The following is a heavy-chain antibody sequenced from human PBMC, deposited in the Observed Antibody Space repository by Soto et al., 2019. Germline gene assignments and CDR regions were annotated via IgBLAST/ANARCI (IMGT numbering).Heavy chain of an antibody. CDR3: EGAKITDRIDY. J-gene: IGHJ4*02. Sequence: PSETLSLTCTVSGGSISSGGHYWSWIRQHPGKGLEWIGYIYYSGSTYYNPSLKSRVTISVDTSKNQFSLKLRSVTGADTAVYCSEGAKITDRIDYWGQGTMVTVS. CDR1: GGSISSGGHY. CDR2: IYYSGST. V-gene: IGHV4-31*03. D-gene: IGHD3-10*01.